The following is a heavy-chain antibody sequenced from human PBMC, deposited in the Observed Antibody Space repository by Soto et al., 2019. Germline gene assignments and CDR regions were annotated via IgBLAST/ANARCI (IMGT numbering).Heavy chain of an antibody. J-gene: IGHJ4*02. CDR3: ARDACSSACFDY. D-gene: IGHD2-2*01. CDR1: GYIFTDFA. CDR2: VNAGNGNI. Sequence: QGQLVQSGAEVEKPGAPVKVSCKASGYIFTDFAIHWVRQAPGQGLEWMGWVNAGNGNIKWSQKFQGRITLTGDASASTAYMELSSLRSEDTAIYYCARDACSSACFDYWGQGTLVTVSS. V-gene: IGHV1-3*01.